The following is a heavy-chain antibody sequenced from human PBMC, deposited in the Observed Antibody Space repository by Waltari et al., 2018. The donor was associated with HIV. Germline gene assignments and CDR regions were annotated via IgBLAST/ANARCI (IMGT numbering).Heavy chain of an antibody. V-gene: IGHV3-66*02. CDR1: GFTVNRNY. J-gene: IGHJ4*02. D-gene: IGHD3-22*01. CDR2: IFSVGTI. Sequence: EVQLVESGGGLVQPGGSLRLSCAASGFTVNRNYMSWVRQAPGKGLEWVSVIFSVGTIQYAESVRGRFTISRDISKNTLNLQMNSLRPEDTAVYYCARGPNYDGYSFWEYWGQGTLVTVSS. CDR3: ARGPNYDGYSFWEY.